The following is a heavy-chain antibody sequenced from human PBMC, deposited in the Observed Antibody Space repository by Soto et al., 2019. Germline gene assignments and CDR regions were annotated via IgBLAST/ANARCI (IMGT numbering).Heavy chain of an antibody. D-gene: IGHD3-3*01. Sequence: GGCLRLSCAASGFTFSSYWMSWVRHAPGKGLEWVANIKQDGSEKYYVDSVKGRFTISRDNAKNSLYLQMNSLRAEDTAVYYCARKGDFWSGYYMGWYFDLWGRGTLVTVSS. CDR2: IKQDGSEK. CDR1: GFTFSSYW. V-gene: IGHV3-7*03. J-gene: IGHJ2*01. CDR3: ARKGDFWSGYYMGWYFDL.